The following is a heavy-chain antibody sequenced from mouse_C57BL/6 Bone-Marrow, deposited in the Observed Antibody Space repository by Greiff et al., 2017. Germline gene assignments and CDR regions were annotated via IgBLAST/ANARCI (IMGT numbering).Heavy chain of an antibody. CDR3: ARSGYYGPYWYFDV. D-gene: IGHD1-1*01. J-gene: IGHJ1*03. Sequence: VMLVESGAELARPGASVKLSCKASGYTFTSYGISWVKQRTGQGLEWIGEIYPRSGNTYYNEKFKGKATLTADKSSSTAYMELRSLTSEDSAVYFCARSGYYGPYWYFDVWGTGTTVTVSS. CDR2: IYPRSGNT. V-gene: IGHV1-81*01. CDR1: GYTFTSYG.